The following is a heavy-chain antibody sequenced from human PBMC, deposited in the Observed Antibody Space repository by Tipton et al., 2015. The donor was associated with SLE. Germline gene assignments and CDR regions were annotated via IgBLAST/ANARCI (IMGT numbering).Heavy chain of an antibody. CDR2: IDPKSSGS. CDR1: GYTFTAYY. Sequence: QSGAEVKKPGASVKISCKASGYTFTAYYLHWVRQAPGQGLEWMGWIDPKSSGSNSVQKFQGRVSMTRDTSINTVYMELSSLRSDDTAIYYCARDKAIAEPGDLDVFDIWGQGTMVTVSS. V-gene: IGHV1-2*02. D-gene: IGHD6-13*01. J-gene: IGHJ3*02. CDR3: ARDKAIAEPGDLDVFDI.